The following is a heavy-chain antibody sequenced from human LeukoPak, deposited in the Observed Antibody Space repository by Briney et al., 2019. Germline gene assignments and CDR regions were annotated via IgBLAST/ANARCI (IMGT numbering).Heavy chain of an antibody. J-gene: IGHJ5*02. CDR3: AREMGVAGNNWFDP. D-gene: IGHD6-19*01. CDR2: INHSGST. V-gene: IGHV4-34*01. Sequence: SETLSLTCAVYGGSFSGYYWSWIRQPPGKGLEWIGEINHSGSTNYNPSLKSRVTISVDTSKNQSSLKLSSVTAADTAVYYCAREMGVAGNNWFDPWGQGTLVTVSS. CDR1: GGSFSGYY.